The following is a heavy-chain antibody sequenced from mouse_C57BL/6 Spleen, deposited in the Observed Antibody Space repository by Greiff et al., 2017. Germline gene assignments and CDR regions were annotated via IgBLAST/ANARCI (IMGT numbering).Heavy chain of an antibody. D-gene: IGHD2-2*01. CDR1: GYTFTDYE. J-gene: IGHJ1*03. V-gene: IGHV1-15*01. Sequence: QVQLKQSGAELVRPGASVTLSCKASGYTFTDYEMHWVKQTPVHGLEWIGAIDPETGGTAYNQKFKGKAILTADKSSSTAYMELRSLTSEDSAVYYCTREGYEGYFDVWGTGTTVTVSS. CDR2: IDPETGGT. CDR3: TREGYEGYFDV.